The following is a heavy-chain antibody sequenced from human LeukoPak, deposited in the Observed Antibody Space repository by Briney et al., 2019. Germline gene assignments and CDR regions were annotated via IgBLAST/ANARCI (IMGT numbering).Heavy chain of an antibody. V-gene: IGHV4-39*01. Sequence: PSETLSLTCTVSGGSISSSSYYWGWIRQPPGKGLEWIGSIYYSGSNYYNPSLKSRVTISVDTSKNQFSLKLSSVTAADTAVYYCASATMIVVVINPLFDYWGQGTLVTVSS. CDR2: IYYSGSN. CDR1: GGSISSSSYY. CDR3: ASATMIVVVINPLFDY. D-gene: IGHD3-22*01. J-gene: IGHJ4*02.